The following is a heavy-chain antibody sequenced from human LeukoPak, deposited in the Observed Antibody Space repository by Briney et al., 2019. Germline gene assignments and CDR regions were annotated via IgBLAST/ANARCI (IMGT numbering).Heavy chain of an antibody. V-gene: IGHV1-69*01. J-gene: IGHJ4*02. CDR2: IIPIFGTA. CDR1: GGTFSSYA. D-gene: IGHD2-21*02. Sequence: ASVKVSCKASGGTFSSYAISWVRQAPGQGLEWMGGIIPIFGTANYAQKFQGRVTITADESTSTAYMELSSLRSEDTAVYYCARLNPSGDPPNFDYWGQGTLVTVSS. CDR3: ARLNPSGDPPNFDY.